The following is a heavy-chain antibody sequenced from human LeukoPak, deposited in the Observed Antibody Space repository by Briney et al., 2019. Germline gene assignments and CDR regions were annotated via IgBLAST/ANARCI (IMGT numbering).Heavy chain of an antibody. CDR3: ARHNSSGWFDAVDI. D-gene: IGHD6-19*01. J-gene: IGHJ3*02. CDR1: EYRFTSYR. V-gene: IGHV5-10-1*01. CDR2: IDPSDSYT. Sequence: PGESRKIPGKGSEYRFTSYRISGSGQMPGKGLEGMERIDPSDSYTTYNPSFQGHVTISADKSISTAYPQWSSLKASDTAMYYCARHNSSGWFDAVDIWGQGTMVTVSS.